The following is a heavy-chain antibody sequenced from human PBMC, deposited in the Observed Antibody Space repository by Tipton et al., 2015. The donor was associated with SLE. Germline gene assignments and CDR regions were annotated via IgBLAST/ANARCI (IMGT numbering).Heavy chain of an antibody. J-gene: IGHJ6*02. CDR3: ARGMVTWRGAIVGVDV. V-gene: IGHV4-59*08. CDR2: ISYGGGT. Sequence: TLSLTCSVSGGSISSNSWIWIRQPPGKGLDWIGYISYGGGTNYNPSLKSRVTISVDMAKNQFSLKLTSVTAADTAVYYCARGMVTWRGAIVGVDVGGQGTTVNVSS. CDR1: GGSISSNS. D-gene: IGHD2-21*02.